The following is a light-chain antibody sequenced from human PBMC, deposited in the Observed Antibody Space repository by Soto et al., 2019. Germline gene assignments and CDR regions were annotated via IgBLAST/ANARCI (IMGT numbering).Light chain of an antibody. J-gene: IGLJ3*02. CDR2: SNN. CDR1: SSNIGSNT. V-gene: IGLV1-44*01. Sequence: QSVLTQPPSASGTPGQRVTISCSGSSSNIGSNTVNWYQQLPGTAPKLLIYSNNQRPSGVPDRFSGSKSGASASLAISGLRADDAGDYYCATWDDSLSGRVFGGGTKLTVL. CDR3: ATWDDSLSGRV.